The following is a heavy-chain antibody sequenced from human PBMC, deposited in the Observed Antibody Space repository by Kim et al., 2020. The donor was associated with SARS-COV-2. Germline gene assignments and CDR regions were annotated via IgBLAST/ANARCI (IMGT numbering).Heavy chain of an antibody. D-gene: IGHD6-13*01. CDR1: GYTFTGYY. CDR2: INPNSGGT. J-gene: IGHJ6*02. Sequence: ASVKVSCKASGYTFTGYYMHWVRQAPGQGLEWMGWINPNSGGTNYAQKFQGRVTMTRDTSISTAYMELSRLRSDDTAVYYCARYVRQLVPYYYYGMDVWGQGTTVTVSS. CDR3: ARYVRQLVPYYYYGMDV. V-gene: IGHV1-2*02.